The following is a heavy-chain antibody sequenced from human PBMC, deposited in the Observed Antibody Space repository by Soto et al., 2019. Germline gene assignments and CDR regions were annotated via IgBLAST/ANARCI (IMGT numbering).Heavy chain of an antibody. V-gene: IGHV4-34*01. CDR1: GGSLSDYF. CDR3: ARRSRSSTDYYYYYMDV. D-gene: IGHD6-13*01. Sequence: SETLSLTCVVSGGSLSDYFWSWIRQPPGMALEWIGEINHLGSINYNPSLKSRVTMSVDTSKNQFSLTLNSVTAADTAVYYCARRSRSSTDYYYYYMDVWGKGTTVTVSS. J-gene: IGHJ6*03. CDR2: INHLGSI.